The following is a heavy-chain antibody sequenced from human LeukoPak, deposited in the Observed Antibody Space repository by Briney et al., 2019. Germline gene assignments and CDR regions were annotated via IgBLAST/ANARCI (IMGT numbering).Heavy chain of an antibody. J-gene: IGHJ4*02. CDR2: IKEDGSGT. V-gene: IGHV3-7*01. Sequence: PGGSLRLSCAASGFTFSRSWMDWVRQAPGKGLEWVANIKEDGSGTHYVDSAKGRFTISRDNAKSSLYLQMDSLRVEDTAIYYCSESLNYWGQGTLVTVSS. CDR1: GFTFSRSW. CDR3: SESLNY.